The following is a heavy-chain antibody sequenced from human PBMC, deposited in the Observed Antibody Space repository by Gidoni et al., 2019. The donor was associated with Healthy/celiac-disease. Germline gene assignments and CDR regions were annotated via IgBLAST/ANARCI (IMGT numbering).Heavy chain of an antibody. J-gene: IGHJ5*02. CDR1: GGSISSYY. CDR3: ARDLGSSSWSPGYWFDP. Sequence: QVQLQESGPGLVKPSETLSLTCTVSGGSISSYYWSWIRQPPGKGLEWIGYIYYSGSTNYNPSLKSRVTISVDTSKNQFSLKLSSVTAADTAGYYCARDLGSSSWSPGYWFDPWGQGTLVTVSS. CDR2: IYYSGST. V-gene: IGHV4-59*01. D-gene: IGHD6-13*01.